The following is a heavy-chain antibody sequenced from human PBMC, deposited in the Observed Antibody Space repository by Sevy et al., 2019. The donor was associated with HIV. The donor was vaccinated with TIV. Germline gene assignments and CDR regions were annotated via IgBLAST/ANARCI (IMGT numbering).Heavy chain of an antibody. CDR1: GFTFSSYS. CDR2: ISSSSSTI. J-gene: IGHJ4*02. Sequence: GGSLRLSCAASGFTFSSYSMNWVRQAPGKGLEWVSYISSSSSTIYYADSVKGRFTISRDNAKNSLYLQMNSLRDEDTAVYYCARDRGKSGHYGSGSYSPVDYWGQGPLVTVSS. CDR3: ARDRGKSGHYGSGSYSPVDY. D-gene: IGHD3-10*01. V-gene: IGHV3-48*02.